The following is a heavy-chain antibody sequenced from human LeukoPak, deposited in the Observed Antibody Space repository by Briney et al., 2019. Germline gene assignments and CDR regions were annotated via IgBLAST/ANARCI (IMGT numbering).Heavy chain of an antibody. D-gene: IGHD4-17*01. V-gene: IGHV3-48*02. CDR3: TKGETAVTSYLHF. CDR2: ISTSSTTI. CDR1: GFTFSSYS. Sequence: GGSLRLSCAASGFTFSSYSMNWVRQAPGKGLEWVSFISTSSTTIYYAESVRGRFTISRDNAKNSLYLQMNSLRDDDTAVYYCTKGETAVTSYLHFWGQGTLVTVSS. J-gene: IGHJ4*02.